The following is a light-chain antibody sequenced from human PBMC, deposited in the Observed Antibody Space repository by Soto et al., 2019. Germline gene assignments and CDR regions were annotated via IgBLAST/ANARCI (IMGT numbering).Light chain of an antibody. J-gene: IGKJ1*01. CDR1: PSLSSW. CDR2: KAA. CDR3: HQYKSLWT. Sequence: DIQITQSPATLSASVGDRCTIPARARPSLSSWLAWYQQKPGKAPKLLIYKAASLESGVPSRFSGSGSGTECTLTISSLQPDAFATYYCHQYKSLWTCGQGTKVEIQ. V-gene: IGKV1-5*03.